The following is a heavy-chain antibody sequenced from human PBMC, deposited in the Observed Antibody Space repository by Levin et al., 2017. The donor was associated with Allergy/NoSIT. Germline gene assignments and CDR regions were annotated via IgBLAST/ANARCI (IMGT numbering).Heavy chain of an antibody. D-gene: IGHD6-13*01. CDR2: IYYSGST. J-gene: IGHJ5*02. V-gene: IGHV4-39*01. CDR3: ARLTPPYSSSWGNGNWFDP. CDR1: GGSISSSSYY. Sequence: SSETLSLTCTVSGGSISSSSYYWGWIRQPPGKGLEWIGSIYYSGSTYYNPSLKSRVTISVDTSKNQFSLKLSSVTAADTAVYYCARLTPPYSSSWGNGNWFDPWGQGTLVTVSS.